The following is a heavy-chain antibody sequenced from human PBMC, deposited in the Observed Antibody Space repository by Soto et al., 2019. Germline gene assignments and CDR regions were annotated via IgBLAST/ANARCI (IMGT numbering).Heavy chain of an antibody. CDR1: GFTFSSYA. D-gene: IGHD6-6*01. J-gene: IGHJ4*02. CDR2: ISGSGVST. Sequence: LESGGGLVQPGGSLRLSCAASGFTFSSYAMSWVRQAPGKGLEWVSGISGSGVSTYYADSVKGRFTISRDNSKSTLYLQMNSLRAEDTAVYYCAKDRERIATRSIDYWGQGTLVTVSS. CDR3: AKDRERIATRSIDY. V-gene: IGHV3-23*01.